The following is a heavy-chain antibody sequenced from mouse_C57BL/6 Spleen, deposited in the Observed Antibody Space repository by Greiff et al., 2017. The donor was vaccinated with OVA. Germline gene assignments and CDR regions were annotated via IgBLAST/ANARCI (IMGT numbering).Heavy chain of an antibody. CDR1: GFTFSDYG. Sequence: EVKVVESGGGLVKPGGSLKLSCAASGFTFSDYGMHWVRQAPEKGLEWVAYISSGSSTIYYADTVKGRFTISRDNAKNTLFLQMTSLRSEDTAMYYCASPYYGNYLYAMDYWGQGTSVTVSS. D-gene: IGHD2-10*01. V-gene: IGHV5-17*01. J-gene: IGHJ4*01. CDR2: ISSGSSTI. CDR3: ASPYYGNYLYAMDY.